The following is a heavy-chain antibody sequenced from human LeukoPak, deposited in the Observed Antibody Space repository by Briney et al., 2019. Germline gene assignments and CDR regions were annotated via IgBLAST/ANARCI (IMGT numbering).Heavy chain of an antibody. D-gene: IGHD6-13*01. CDR1: GGSISSYY. V-gene: IGHV4-59*12. Sequence: PSETLSLTCTVSGGSISSYYWSWIRQPPGKGLEYIGYIYYSGSTYYNPSLKSRVTISVDTSKNQFSLKLSSVTAADTAVYYCARDRIAAAAVAFDIWGQGTMVTVSS. CDR2: IYYSGST. CDR3: ARDRIAAAAVAFDI. J-gene: IGHJ3*02.